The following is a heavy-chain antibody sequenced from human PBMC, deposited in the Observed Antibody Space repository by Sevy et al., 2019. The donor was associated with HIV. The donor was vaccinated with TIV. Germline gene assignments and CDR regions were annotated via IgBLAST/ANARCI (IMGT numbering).Heavy chain of an antibody. CDR2: ISHDERYK. Sequence: GSLRLSCAASGFSFSNYDMHLVRQAPGKGLDWVAVISHDERYKNYAESVKVRFTISRDNFKNTLFLQMDSLRREETAVYFCARLVSCGGDCYYLDSWGQGALVTVSS. D-gene: IGHD2-21*02. CDR3: ARLVSCGGDCYYLDS. CDR1: GFSFSNYD. J-gene: IGHJ4*02. V-gene: IGHV3-30*01.